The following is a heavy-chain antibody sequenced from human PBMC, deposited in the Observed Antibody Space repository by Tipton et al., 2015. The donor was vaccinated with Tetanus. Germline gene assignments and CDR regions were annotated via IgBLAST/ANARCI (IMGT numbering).Heavy chain of an antibody. CDR3: ASFSDGYFDY. CDR1: GYDFNYCW. CDR2: IYPDDSDT. J-gene: IGHJ4*02. Sequence: QLVQSGAEVKKPGESPKISCKASGYDFNYCWIGWVRQMPGKGLEWMGLIYPDDSDTRYSPSFQGQVTFSADESINTAYLQWSSLKASDTAIYYCASFSDGYFDYWGQGTLVTVSS. V-gene: IGHV5-51*01. D-gene: IGHD2-15*01.